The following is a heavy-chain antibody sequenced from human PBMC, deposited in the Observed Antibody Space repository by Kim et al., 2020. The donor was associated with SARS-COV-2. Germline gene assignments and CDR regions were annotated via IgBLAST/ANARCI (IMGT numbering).Heavy chain of an antibody. D-gene: IGHD3-10*01. V-gene: IGHV1-69*13. CDR1: GDTFNTFA. CDR2: IFPIIGAA. Sequence: SVKVSCRAFGDTFNTFAISWVRQAPGQGLEWTGGIFPIIGAAHYAPRLQGRVTITADESTSTVYMDLNSLRSDDTAVYYCVLLHDSGNYSYWCQGILVT. CDR3: VLLHDSGNYSY. J-gene: IGHJ4*02.